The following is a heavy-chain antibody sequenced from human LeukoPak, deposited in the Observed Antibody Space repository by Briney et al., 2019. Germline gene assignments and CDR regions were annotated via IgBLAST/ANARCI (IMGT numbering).Heavy chain of an antibody. Sequence: GASVKVSCKASGGTFSSYAISWVRQAPGQGLERMGRIIPILGIANYAQKFQGRVTITADKSTSTAYMKLSSLRSEDTAVYYCARDRGDIVVVPAADWDGWFDPWGQGTLVTVSS. CDR2: IIPILGIA. J-gene: IGHJ5*02. V-gene: IGHV1-69*04. CDR1: GGTFSSYA. CDR3: ARDRGDIVVVPAADWDGWFDP. D-gene: IGHD2-2*01.